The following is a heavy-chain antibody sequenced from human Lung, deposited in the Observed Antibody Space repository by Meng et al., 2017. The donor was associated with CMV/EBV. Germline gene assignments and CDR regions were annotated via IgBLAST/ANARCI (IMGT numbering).Heavy chain of an antibody. J-gene: IGHJ4*02. Sequence: SVKVSXKASGGTFTNLAISWVRQAPGQGLEWMGTVIILLDIKKYLQKLEGRVTISADKSTSTVHMELSSLTSDDTAVYYCARECWGGDCSFDYWGQGQLVSGAS. CDR3: ARECWGGDCSFDY. V-gene: IGHV1-69*04. CDR2: VIILLDIK. CDR1: GGTFTNLA. D-gene: IGHD2-21*01.